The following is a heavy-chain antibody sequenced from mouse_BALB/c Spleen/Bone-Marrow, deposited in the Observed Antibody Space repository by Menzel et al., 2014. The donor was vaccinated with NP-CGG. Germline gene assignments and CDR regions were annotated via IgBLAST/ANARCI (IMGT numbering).Heavy chain of an antibody. CDR1: GYTFTTYY. CDR2: IYPGNVNT. V-gene: IGHV1S56*01. CDR3: ARGDYGSSYFDY. Sequence: QVQLKESGPELVKLGASVRISCKASGYTFTTYYIHWVKQRPGQGLEWIGWIYPGNVNTKYNEKFKGKATLTADKSSSTAYVQLSSLTSEDSAVYFCARGDYGSSYFDYWGQGTTLTVSS. J-gene: IGHJ2*01. D-gene: IGHD1-1*01.